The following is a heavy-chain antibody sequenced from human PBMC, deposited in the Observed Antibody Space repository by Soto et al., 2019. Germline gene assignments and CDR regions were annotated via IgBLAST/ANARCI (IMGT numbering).Heavy chain of an antibody. Sequence: EVQLVESGGGLVQPGRSLRLSCAASGFTFDDYAMHWVRQAPGKGLEWVSGISWNSGSIDYADSVKGRFTISSDNAKNSLYLQMNSLRAEDTALYYCAKDTEYSGYDLGGAFDIWGQGTMVTVSS. D-gene: IGHD5-12*01. CDR3: AKDTEYSGYDLGGAFDI. CDR2: ISWNSGSI. J-gene: IGHJ3*02. CDR1: GFTFDDYA. V-gene: IGHV3-9*01.